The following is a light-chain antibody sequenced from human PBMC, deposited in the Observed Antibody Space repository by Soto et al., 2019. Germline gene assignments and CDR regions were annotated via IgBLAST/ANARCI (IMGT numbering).Light chain of an antibody. CDR2: DAS. J-gene: IGKJ5*01. CDR3: QQYGSATIT. V-gene: IGKV3-20*01. Sequence: EIVLTQSPGTLSLSPGERATLSCRASRDISRSFLAWYQQKLGQAPSLLIYDASRRATGIPDRFSGSGSGTDFTLTISRLEPEDFAVYYCQQYGSATITFGQGTRLEI. CDR1: RDISRSF.